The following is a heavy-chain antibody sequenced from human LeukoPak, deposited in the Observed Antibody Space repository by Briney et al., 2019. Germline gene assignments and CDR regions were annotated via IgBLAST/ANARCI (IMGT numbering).Heavy chain of an antibody. J-gene: IGHJ5*02. CDR1: GFTFSDYY. Sequence: GWSLRLSCAAYGFTFSDYYMTCIRQAPGKGLEWVSYISSSGSTIYYADSVKGRFTISRDNAKNSLYLQMNSLGAEDTAVYYCARGYDSSGYNWFDPWGQGTLVTVSS. V-gene: IGHV3-11*01. D-gene: IGHD3-22*01. CDR3: ARGYDSSGYNWFDP. CDR2: ISSSGSTI.